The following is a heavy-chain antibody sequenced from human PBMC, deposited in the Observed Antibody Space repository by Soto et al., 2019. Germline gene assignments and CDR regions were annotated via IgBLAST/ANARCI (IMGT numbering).Heavy chain of an antibody. CDR1: GGTFSSYT. V-gene: IGHV1-69*08. Sequence: QVQLVQSGAEVKKPGSSVKVSCKASGGTFSSYTISWVRQAPGQGLEWMGRIIPILGIANYAQKFQGRVTITANKYTSTAYRELSSLRSEDTAVYYCAREEYYYGSGAFFDYWGQGTLVTVSS. CDR2: IIPILGIA. CDR3: AREEYYYGSGAFFDY. J-gene: IGHJ4*02. D-gene: IGHD3-10*01.